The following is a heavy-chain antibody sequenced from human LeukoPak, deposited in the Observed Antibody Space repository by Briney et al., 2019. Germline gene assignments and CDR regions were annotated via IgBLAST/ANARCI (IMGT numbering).Heavy chain of an antibody. CDR3: AREGAQDAFDI. D-gene: IGHD3-16*01. J-gene: IGHJ3*02. V-gene: IGHV3-21*01. CDR1: GFTFSSYS. Sequence: GGSLRLSCAACGFTFSSYSMNWVRQAPGKGREWVSSISSSRSYMYYADAVEGRFTISRDSAKNSLYLQINSLRAEDTAVYYCAREGAQDAFDIWGQGTMVTVSS. CDR2: ISSSRSYM.